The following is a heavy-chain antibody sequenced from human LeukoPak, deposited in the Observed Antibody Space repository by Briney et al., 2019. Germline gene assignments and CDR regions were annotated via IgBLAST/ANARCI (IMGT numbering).Heavy chain of an antibody. Sequence: PGGSLRLSCAASGFTFSSYEMNWVRQAPGRGLEWISYISSSGNTVYYAASVKGRFTISRDNAEKSLYLQMDSLRGEDTAVYYCARGLMAGPEDAFDIWGQGTTVTVSS. CDR3: ARGLMAGPEDAFDI. J-gene: IGHJ3*02. CDR2: ISSSGNTV. V-gene: IGHV3-48*03. CDR1: GFTFSSYE. D-gene: IGHD5-24*01.